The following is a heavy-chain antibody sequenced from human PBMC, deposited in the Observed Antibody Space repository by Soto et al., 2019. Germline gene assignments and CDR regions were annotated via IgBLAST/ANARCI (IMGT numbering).Heavy chain of an antibody. Sequence: QVQLQESGPGLVKPSQTLSLTCTVSGGSISSGDYYWSWIRQPPGQGLEWIGYIYYSGSTYYNPSLKSRVTIPVDTSKNQSSLKISSVTAADTAVYYCVREVPLQLGMDVWGQVTTITVSS. V-gene: IGHV4-30-4*01. CDR1: GGSISSGDYY. D-gene: IGHD5-18*01. J-gene: IGHJ6*02. CDR3: VREVPLQLGMDV. CDR2: IYYSGST.